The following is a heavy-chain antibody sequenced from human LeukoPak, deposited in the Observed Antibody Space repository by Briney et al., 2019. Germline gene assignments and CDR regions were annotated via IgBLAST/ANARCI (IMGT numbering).Heavy chain of an antibody. V-gene: IGHV4-4*09. CDR2: IYTSGST. Sequence: SETLSLTRTVSGGSISSYYWSWIRQPPGKGLEWIGYIYTSGSTNYNPSLKSRVTISVDTSKNQFSLKLSSVTAADTAVYYCARFGDGGIYFDYWGQGTLVTVSS. CDR1: GGSISSYY. D-gene: IGHD3-10*01. CDR3: ARFGDGGIYFDY. J-gene: IGHJ4*02.